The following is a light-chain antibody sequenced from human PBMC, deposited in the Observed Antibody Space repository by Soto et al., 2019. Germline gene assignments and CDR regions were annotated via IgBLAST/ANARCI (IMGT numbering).Light chain of an antibody. CDR2: AAS. Sequence: DIQLTQSPSFLSASVGDRVTITCRASQAINTYLAWYQQKPGKAPKLLIYAASTLQSGVPSRFSGSGSGTDFTLTISCLQSEDFATYYCQQYYSYPRTFGQGTKVDIK. CDR1: QAINTY. V-gene: IGKV1-9*01. CDR3: QQYYSYPRT. J-gene: IGKJ1*01.